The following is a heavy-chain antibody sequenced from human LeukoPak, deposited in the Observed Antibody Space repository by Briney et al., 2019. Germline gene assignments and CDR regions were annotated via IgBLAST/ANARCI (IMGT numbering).Heavy chain of an antibody. CDR3: AREIRFLEDYYYMDV. CDR2: IIPIFGTA. J-gene: IGHJ6*03. D-gene: IGHD3-3*01. Sequence: ASVKVSCKASGGTFSSYAISWVRQAPGQGLEWMGRIIPIFGTANYAQKFQGRVTITADESTTTAYMALSSLRSEDTAVYYCAREIRFLEDYYYMDVWGKGTTVTVSS. CDR1: GGTFSSYA. V-gene: IGHV1-69*13.